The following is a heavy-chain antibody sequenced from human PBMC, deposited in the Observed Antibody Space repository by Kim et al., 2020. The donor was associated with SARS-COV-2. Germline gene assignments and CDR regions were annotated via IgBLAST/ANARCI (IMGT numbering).Heavy chain of an antibody. Sequence: GSSMRYAESVNGRFSISRENAKNSLSLQMNSLTPEDTAVYYCVREPANWGQGTLVTVSS. CDR3: VREPAN. J-gene: IGHJ4*02. CDR2: GSSM. V-gene: IGHV3-11*01.